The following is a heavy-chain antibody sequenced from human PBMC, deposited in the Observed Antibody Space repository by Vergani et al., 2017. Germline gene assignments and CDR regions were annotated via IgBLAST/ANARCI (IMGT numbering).Heavy chain of an antibody. Sequence: QVHLVESGGGVVQPGRSLTLSCVVSGFTSSYYGMHWVRQAPGKGLEWVAVISYDGTQKYYADSVKGRFTISRDNSKSTLYLQMNSLRTEDPAVYYCATKTCGTPGCQIGYFREWGQGTLVTVSS. V-gene: IGHV3-30*03. D-gene: IGHD1-1*01. CDR1: GFTSSYYG. CDR2: ISYDGTQK. J-gene: IGHJ1*01. CDR3: ATKTCGTPGCQIGYFRE.